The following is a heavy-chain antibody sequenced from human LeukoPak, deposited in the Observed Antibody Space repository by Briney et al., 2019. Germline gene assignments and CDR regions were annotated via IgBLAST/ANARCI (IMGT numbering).Heavy chain of an antibody. CDR3: AKDLSSPGYFFDY. J-gene: IGHJ4*02. CDR1: GFTFSSYA. CDR2: ISGSGGRT. D-gene: IGHD6-6*01. Sequence: GGSLRLSCAASGFTFSSYAMSWVRQTPGKGLEWVSGISGSGGRTYYADYADSVKGRFTISRDNSKSTLYLQMNSLRAKDTAVYYCAKDLSSPGYFFDYWGQGTLVSVSS. V-gene: IGHV3-23*01.